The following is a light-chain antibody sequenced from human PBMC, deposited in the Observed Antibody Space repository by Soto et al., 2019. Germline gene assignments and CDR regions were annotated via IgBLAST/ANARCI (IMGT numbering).Light chain of an antibody. CDR1: QSVNSNY. Sequence: EIVLTQSPGTLSLSPGERATLSCRASQSVNSNYLAWYQQKPGQAHRLLISGASSRATGIPYRFSGSGSGTDFTLTISRLEPEDFAVYYCHQYGSSPDTFGQGTKLEIK. CDR2: GAS. V-gene: IGKV3-20*01. J-gene: IGKJ2*01. CDR3: HQYGSSPDT.